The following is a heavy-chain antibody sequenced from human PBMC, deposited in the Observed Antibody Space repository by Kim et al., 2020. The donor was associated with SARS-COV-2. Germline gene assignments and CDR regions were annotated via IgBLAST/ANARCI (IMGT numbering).Heavy chain of an antibody. Sequence: SETLSLTCTVSGGSISSSSYYWGWIRQPPGKGLEWIGSIYYSGSTYYNPSLKSRVTISVDTSKNQFSLKLSSVTAADTAVYYCARKDNSGSYGGRFDYWGQGTLVTVSS. V-gene: IGHV4-39*01. CDR2: IYYSGST. CDR1: GGSISSSSYY. D-gene: IGHD1-26*01. CDR3: ARKDNSGSYGGRFDY. J-gene: IGHJ4*02.